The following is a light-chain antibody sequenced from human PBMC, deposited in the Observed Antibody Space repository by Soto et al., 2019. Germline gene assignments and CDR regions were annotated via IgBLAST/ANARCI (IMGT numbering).Light chain of an antibody. V-gene: IGKV1-5*03. J-gene: IGKJ1*01. CDR1: QSISTW. CDR2: KAS. Sequence: DIQMTQSPSTLSASVGDRVTITCRASQSISTWLAWYRQEPGKAPKLLIHKASSLQSGVPSRFSGSGSGTDFTLTISSLHPDDFATYYCQQYNSYSPTFGQGTKVDSK. CDR3: QQYNSYSPT.